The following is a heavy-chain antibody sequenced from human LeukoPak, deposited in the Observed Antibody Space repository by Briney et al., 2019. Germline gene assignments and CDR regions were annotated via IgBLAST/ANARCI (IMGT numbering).Heavy chain of an antibody. V-gene: IGHV3-23*01. Sequence: GGSLRLSCAASGFTFSSYGMSWVRQAPGKGLEWVSAISGSGGSTYYADSVKGRFTISRDNSKNTLYLQMNSLKTEDTAVYYCTTLGFDAFDIWGQGTMVTVSS. CDR2: ISGSGGST. D-gene: IGHD1-14*01. CDR1: GFTFSSYG. CDR3: TTLGFDAFDI. J-gene: IGHJ3*02.